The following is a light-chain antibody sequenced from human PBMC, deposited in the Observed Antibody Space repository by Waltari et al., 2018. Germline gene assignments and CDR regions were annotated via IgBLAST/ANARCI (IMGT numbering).Light chain of an antibody. CDR3: QQYYSTPLT. V-gene: IGKV1-39*01. Sequence: DIQMTQSPSSLSASVGDRVTITCRASQRISSYLNWYQQKPGKAPKLHIYAASSLQSGVPSRFSGSGSGTDFTLTISSLQAEDVAVYYCQQYYSTPLTFGGGTKVEIK. J-gene: IGKJ4*01. CDR1: QRISSY. CDR2: AAS.